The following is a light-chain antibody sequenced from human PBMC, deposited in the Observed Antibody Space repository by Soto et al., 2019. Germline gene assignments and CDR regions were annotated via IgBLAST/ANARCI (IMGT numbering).Light chain of an antibody. CDR1: QSVINN. Sequence: EIVLTQSPGTLSLSPGERATLSYRASQSVINNYLAWYQQKAGQAPRLLIYDASTRATGIPARFSGSGSGTEFTLTISSLQSEDFAVYYCQQYDNWPPAWTFGQGTKVDIK. CDR2: DAS. V-gene: IGKV3-15*01. CDR3: QQYDNWPPAWT. J-gene: IGKJ1*01.